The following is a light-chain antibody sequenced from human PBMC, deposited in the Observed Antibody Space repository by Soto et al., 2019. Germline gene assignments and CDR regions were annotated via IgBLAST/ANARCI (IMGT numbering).Light chain of an antibody. Sequence: EIVMTQSPATLSVSPGERATLSCRASHSISDTLAWYQQKPGQAPRLLIFGSSTRAPGIPARFSASGSETEFTLTITTLQSEDFAVHYCQQYNSWPRTFGQGTKVDIK. J-gene: IGKJ1*01. CDR2: GSS. CDR3: QQYNSWPRT. CDR1: HSISDT. V-gene: IGKV3-15*01.